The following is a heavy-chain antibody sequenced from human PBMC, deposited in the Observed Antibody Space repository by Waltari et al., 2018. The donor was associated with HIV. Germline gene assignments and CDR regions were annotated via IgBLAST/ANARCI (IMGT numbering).Heavy chain of an antibody. CDR3: VKEHQYSHSWYSYYGMDV. CDR1: GFTFSNYG. D-gene: IGHD6-13*01. Sequence: EVQVLESGGALVQPGGSLRLSCAASGFTFSNYGMSWVRQAPGKGLEWVSTMSGSGVSTYYADSVKGRFTVSRDNSKNTLYLQMNSLRAEDTAVYFCVKEHQYSHSWYSYYGMDVWGQGTTVTVSS. J-gene: IGHJ6*02. V-gene: IGHV3-23*01. CDR2: MSGSGVST.